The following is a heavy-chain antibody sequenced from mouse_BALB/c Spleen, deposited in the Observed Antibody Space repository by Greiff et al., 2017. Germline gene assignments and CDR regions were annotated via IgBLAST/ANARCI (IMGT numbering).Heavy chain of an antibody. V-gene: IGHV3-6*02. CDR1: GYSITSGYY. CDR2: ISYDGSN. J-gene: IGHJ2*01. Sequence: EVQLQQSGPGLVKPSQSLSLTCSVTGYSITSGYYWNWIRQFPGNKLEWMGYISYDGSNNYNPSLKNRISITRDTSKNQFFLKLNSVTTEDTATYYCAREGDYDGVYYFDYWGQGTTLTVSS. CDR3: AREGDYDGVYYFDY. D-gene: IGHD2-4*01.